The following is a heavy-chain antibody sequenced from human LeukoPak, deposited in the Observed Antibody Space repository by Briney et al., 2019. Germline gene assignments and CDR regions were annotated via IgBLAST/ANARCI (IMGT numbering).Heavy chain of an antibody. Sequence: GGSLRLSCAASGFTFSSYGMTWVRQAPGKGLEWVSYISSSSSTIYYADSVKGRFTISRDNAKNSLYLQLNSLRAEDTAVYYCAREGAARPEWYFDLWGRGTLVTVSS. CDR1: GFTFSSYG. J-gene: IGHJ2*01. D-gene: IGHD6-6*01. V-gene: IGHV3-48*01. CDR2: ISSSSSTI. CDR3: AREGAARPEWYFDL.